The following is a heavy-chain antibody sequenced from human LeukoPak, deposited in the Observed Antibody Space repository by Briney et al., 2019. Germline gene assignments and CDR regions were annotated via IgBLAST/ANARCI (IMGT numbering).Heavy chain of an antibody. V-gene: IGHV3-66*01. J-gene: IGHJ6*02. D-gene: IGHD3-3*01. Sequence: GGSLRLSCVASGIAVSTDYITWVRQAPGKGLKWVSIIYSEGSTYYADSVKGRFTISRDISKNTVTLQMNSLRAEDTAVYYCARDRFNGMNVWGQGTTVTVSS. CDR2: IYSEGST. CDR1: GIAVSTDY. CDR3: ARDRFNGMNV.